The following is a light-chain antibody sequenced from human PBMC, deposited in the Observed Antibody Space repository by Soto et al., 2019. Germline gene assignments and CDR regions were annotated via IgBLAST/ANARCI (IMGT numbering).Light chain of an antibody. Sequence: DIHMAQSPSTLSLSVGDRVTITLLASQTISSWLAWYQQKPGKAPKLLIYKASTLKSGVPSRFSGSGSGTEFTLTISSLQPDDFATYYCQHYNSYSEAFGQGTKVDIK. V-gene: IGKV1-5*03. CDR3: QHYNSYSEA. CDR2: KAS. J-gene: IGKJ1*01. CDR1: QTISSW.